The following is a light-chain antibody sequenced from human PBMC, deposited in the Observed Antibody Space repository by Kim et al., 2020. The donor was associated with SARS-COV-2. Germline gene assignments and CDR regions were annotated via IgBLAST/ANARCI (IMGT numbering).Light chain of an antibody. V-gene: IGLV3-1*01. J-gene: IGLJ2*01. CDR2: QDS. CDR3: QAWDSSTVV. CDR1: KLGDKY. Sequence: LSPGQTASITCSGDKLGDKYACWYRQKPGQSPVLVIYQDSKRPSGIPERFSGSNSGNTATLTISGTQAMDEADYYCQAWDSSTVVFGGGTQLTVL.